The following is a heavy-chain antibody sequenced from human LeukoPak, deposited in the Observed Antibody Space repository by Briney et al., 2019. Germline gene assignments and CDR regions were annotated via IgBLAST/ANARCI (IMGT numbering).Heavy chain of an antibody. Sequence: SETLSLTCTVSGGSISSYYWSWIRQPAGKGLEWIGRIYTSGSTNYNPSLKSRVTMSVDTSKNQFSLKLSSVTAADTAVYYCARGVLYDFWSGYYKKNDAFDIWGQGTMVTVSS. CDR3: ARGVLYDFWSGYYKKNDAFDI. CDR2: IYTSGST. D-gene: IGHD3-3*01. J-gene: IGHJ3*02. CDR1: GGSISSYY. V-gene: IGHV4-4*07.